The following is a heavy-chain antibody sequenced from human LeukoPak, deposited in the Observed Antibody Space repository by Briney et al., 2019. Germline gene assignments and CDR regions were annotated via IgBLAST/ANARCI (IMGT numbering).Heavy chain of an antibody. CDR1: GYTFTSYG. V-gene: IGHV1-18*01. D-gene: IGHD6-13*01. Sequence: ASVKVSCKASGYTFTSYGISWVRQAPGQGLEWMGWISAYNGNTNYAQKLQGRVTMTTDTSTSTAYMELRSLRSEDTAVYYCARDIRRYSSSWYWFDPWGQGTLVTVSS. CDR3: ARDIRRYSSSWYWFDP. CDR2: ISAYNGNT. J-gene: IGHJ5*02.